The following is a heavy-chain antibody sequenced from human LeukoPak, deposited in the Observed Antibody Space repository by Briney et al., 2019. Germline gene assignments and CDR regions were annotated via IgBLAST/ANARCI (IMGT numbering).Heavy chain of an antibody. CDR1: GFTFSNYA. V-gene: IGHV3-23*01. CDR2: IGDSGGGST. CDR3: AKDPIGSWTKFDY. J-gene: IGHJ4*02. Sequence: GGSLRLSCAASGFTFSNYAMSWVRQAPGKGLEWVSTIGDSGGGSTYYADSVKGRFTISRDNSKNTLYLQMNSLRAEDTAVYYCAKDPIGSWTKFDYWGQGTLVTVSS. D-gene: IGHD1-26*01.